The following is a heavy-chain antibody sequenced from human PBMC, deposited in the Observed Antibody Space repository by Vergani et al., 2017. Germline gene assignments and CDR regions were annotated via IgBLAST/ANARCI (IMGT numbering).Heavy chain of an antibody. CDR1: GFTFSSYA. CDR2: ISYDGSNK. D-gene: IGHD1-26*01. V-gene: IGHV3-30*01. CDR3: ARGSGVGAHWGLDY. Sequence: QVQLVESGGGVVQPGRSLRLSCAASGFTFSSYAMHWVRQAPGKGLEWVAVISYDGSNKYYADSVKGRFTISRDNSKNPLYLQMNSLRAEDTAVYYCARGSGVGAHWGLDYWGQGTLVTVAS. J-gene: IGHJ4*02.